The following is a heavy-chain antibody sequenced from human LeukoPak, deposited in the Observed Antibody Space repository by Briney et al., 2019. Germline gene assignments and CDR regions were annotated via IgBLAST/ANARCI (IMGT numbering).Heavy chain of an antibody. Sequence: ASVKVSCKASGYTFINYDINWVRQAPGQGLEWMGWMNPNTGKTGYGQKFQVRVTITRNTSTNTAYMELSSLRFEDTAVYYCARGHLEXFXXIDXYNXWGQGTMV. CDR3: ARGHLEXFXXIDXYNX. D-gene: IGHD3-3*01. V-gene: IGHV1-8*03. CDR2: MNPNTGKT. J-gene: IGHJ3*01. CDR1: GYTFINYD.